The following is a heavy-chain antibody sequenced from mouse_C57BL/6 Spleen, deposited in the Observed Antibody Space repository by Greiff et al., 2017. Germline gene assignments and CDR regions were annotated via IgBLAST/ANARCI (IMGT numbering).Heavy chain of an antibody. CDR3: ARMRSGSYYFDY. Sequence: QVQLQQPGAELVRPGSSVKLSCKASGYTFTSYWMHWVKQRPIQGLEWIGNIDPSDSETHYNQKFKDKATLTVDKSSSTAYMQLSSLTSEDSAVYYCARMRSGSYYFDYWGQGTTLTVSS. CDR1: GYTFTSYW. CDR2: IDPSDSET. D-gene: IGHD3-2*02. V-gene: IGHV1-52*01. J-gene: IGHJ2*01.